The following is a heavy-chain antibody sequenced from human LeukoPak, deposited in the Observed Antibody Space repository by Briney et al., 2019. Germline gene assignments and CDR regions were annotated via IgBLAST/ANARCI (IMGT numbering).Heavy chain of an antibody. Sequence: ASVKVSCKASGYTLTGYYMHWVRQAPGQGLEWMGRINPNSGGTDYAQKFQGRVTMTRGTSISTAYMELSRLRFDDTALYYCARGEYGGNFDFWGQGTLVTVSS. CDR1: GYTLTGYY. J-gene: IGHJ4*02. D-gene: IGHD2-15*01. CDR3: ARGEYGGNFDF. V-gene: IGHV1-2*06. CDR2: INPNSGGT.